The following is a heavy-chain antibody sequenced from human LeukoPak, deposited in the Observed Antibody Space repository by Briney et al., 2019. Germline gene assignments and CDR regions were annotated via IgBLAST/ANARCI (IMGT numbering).Heavy chain of an antibody. CDR1: GGSISSSSYY. V-gene: IGHV4-39*01. CDR3: ARQRAGCFDY. Sequence: PSETLSLTCTVSGGSISSSSYYWGWIRQPPGKGLEGIGRIYYSGSTYYNPSLKSRVTISVDTSKNQFSLKLSSVTAADTAVYYCARQRAGCFDYWGQGTLVTVSS. CDR2: IYYSGST. D-gene: IGHD6-25*01. J-gene: IGHJ4*02.